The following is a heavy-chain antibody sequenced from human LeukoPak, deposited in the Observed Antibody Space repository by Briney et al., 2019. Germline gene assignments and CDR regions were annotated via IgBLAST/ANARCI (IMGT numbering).Heavy chain of an antibody. CDR3: ARGGITMVRGVIYYYYMDV. Sequence: SETLSLTCTVSGGSISSSSYYWGWIRQSPGKGLEWIGYIYHNGITNYNPSLKSRVTISVDTSKNQFSLKLSSVTAADTAVYYCARGGITMVRGVIYYYYMDVWGKGTTVTVSS. CDR2: IYHNGIT. J-gene: IGHJ6*03. CDR1: GGSISSSSYY. D-gene: IGHD3-10*01. V-gene: IGHV4-61*05.